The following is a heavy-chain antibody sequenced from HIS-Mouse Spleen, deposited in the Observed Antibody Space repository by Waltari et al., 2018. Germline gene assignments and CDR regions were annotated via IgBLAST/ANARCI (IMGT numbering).Heavy chain of an antibody. CDR1: GFTFDDYA. CDR3: AKDSEVRGVYDAFDI. Sequence: EVQLVESGGGLVQPGRSLRLSCAASGFTFDDYAMHWVRQAPGKGLEWGSGISWNSGSIGYADSVKGRFTISRDNAKNSLYLQMNSLRAEDTALYYCAKDSEVRGVYDAFDIWGQGTMVTVSS. J-gene: IGHJ3*02. V-gene: IGHV3-9*01. D-gene: IGHD3-10*01. CDR2: ISWNSGSI.